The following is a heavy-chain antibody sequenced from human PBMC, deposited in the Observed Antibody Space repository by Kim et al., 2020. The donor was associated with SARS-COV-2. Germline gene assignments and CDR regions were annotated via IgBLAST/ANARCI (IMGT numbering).Heavy chain of an antibody. CDR2: ISSSSSTI. Sequence: GGSLRLSCAASGFTFSSYSMNWVRQAPGKGLEWVSYISSSSSTIYYADSVAGRFTISRDNAKNSLYRQMNSLRDEDTAVYYCARDGYSSSWYEVEYYFDYWGQGTLVTVSS. V-gene: IGHV3-48*02. CDR3: ARDGYSSSWYEVEYYFDY. CDR1: GFTFSSYS. J-gene: IGHJ4*02. D-gene: IGHD6-13*01.